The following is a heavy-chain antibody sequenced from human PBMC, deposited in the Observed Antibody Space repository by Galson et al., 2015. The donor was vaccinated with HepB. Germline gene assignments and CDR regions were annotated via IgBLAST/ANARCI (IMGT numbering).Heavy chain of an antibody. J-gene: IGHJ3*02. V-gene: IGHV3-21*01. CDR2: ISSSSSYI. Sequence: SLRLSCAASGFTFSYYSMSWVRQAPGKGLEWVSSISSSSSYIWYADSVKGRFAISRDNAKNSLYLQMNSLRAEDTAVYYCARVASNDAFDIWGQGTVVTVSS. CDR1: GFTFSYYS. D-gene: IGHD2-15*01. CDR3: ARVASNDAFDI.